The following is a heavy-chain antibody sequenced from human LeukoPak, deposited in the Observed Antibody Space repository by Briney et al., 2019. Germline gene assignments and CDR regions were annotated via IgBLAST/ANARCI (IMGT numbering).Heavy chain of an antibody. D-gene: IGHD2-15*01. CDR3: ARELRVRFDP. CDR1: GFTFSSYW. J-gene: IGHJ5*02. V-gene: IGHV3-74*01. Sequence: PGGSLRLSCAASGFTFSSYWMHWVRQAPGKGPVWVSRINSDGSSTSYADSVKGRFTISRDNAKNTLYLQMNSLRAEDTAVYYCARELRVRFDPWGQGTLVTVSS. CDR2: INSDGSST.